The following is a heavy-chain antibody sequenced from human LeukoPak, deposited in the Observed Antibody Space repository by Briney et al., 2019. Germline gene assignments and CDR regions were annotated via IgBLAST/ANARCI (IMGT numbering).Heavy chain of an antibody. Sequence: GGSLRLSCAASGFTFSSYGMHWVRQAPGKGLEWVAVISYDGSNKYYADSVKGRFTISRDNSKNTLYLQMNSLRAEDTAVYYCAGGLVGATGAFDIWGQGTMVTVSS. CDR2: ISYDGSNK. CDR3: AGGLVGATGAFDI. J-gene: IGHJ3*02. V-gene: IGHV3-30*03. CDR1: GFTFSSYG. D-gene: IGHD1-26*01.